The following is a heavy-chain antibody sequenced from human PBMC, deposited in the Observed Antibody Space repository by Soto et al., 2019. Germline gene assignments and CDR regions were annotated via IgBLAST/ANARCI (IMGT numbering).Heavy chain of an antibody. CDR1: GYNFTSYW. V-gene: IGHV5-10-1*01. J-gene: IGHJ6*02. CDR2: IDPSDSYT. CDR3: ARPDTAMVTDYYGMDV. Sequence: ESLKISCKGSGYNFTSYWINWVRQMPGKGLEWMGRIDPSDSYTNYSPSFQGHVTISADKSIRTAYLQWSSLKASDTAMYYCARPDTAMVTDYYGMDVWGQGTTVTVSS. D-gene: IGHD5-18*01.